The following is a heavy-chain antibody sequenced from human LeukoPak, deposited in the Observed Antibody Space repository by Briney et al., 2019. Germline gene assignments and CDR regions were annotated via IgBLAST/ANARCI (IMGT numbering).Heavy chain of an antibody. V-gene: IGHV1-8*03. CDR3: ARAQVPAAYLRTNWFDS. D-gene: IGHD2-2*01. CDR2: MKPNSGNT. CDR1: GYTFTSYD. J-gene: IGHJ5*01. Sequence: ASVKVSCKASGYTFTSYDINWVRQATGQGREWRGWMKPNSGNTGYSQKFQSRDTITRNTPIRTPYLELSSLRSEDTAVYYCARAQVPAAYLRTNWFDSWGEGTLVTVSS.